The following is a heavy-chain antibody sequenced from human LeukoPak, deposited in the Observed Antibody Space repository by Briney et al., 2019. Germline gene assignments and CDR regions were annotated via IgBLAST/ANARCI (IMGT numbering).Heavy chain of an antibody. CDR3: ARHSRNTFGVVVVPYYFDY. CDR1: GVSISSTGYY. D-gene: IGHD3-16*02. Sequence: SETLSLICTVSGVSISSTGYYWGWVRQSPGKGLEWIASIYYSGSTYYSPSLKSRVTISVDTSKNHFSLRLSSVTAADTAMYYCARHSRNTFGVVVVPYYFDYWGQGTLVTVSS. V-gene: IGHV4-39*01. CDR2: IYYSGST. J-gene: IGHJ4*02.